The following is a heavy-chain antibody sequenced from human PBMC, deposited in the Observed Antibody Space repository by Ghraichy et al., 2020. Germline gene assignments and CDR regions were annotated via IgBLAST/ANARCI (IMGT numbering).Heavy chain of an antibody. J-gene: IGHJ6*02. V-gene: IGHV3-21*01. CDR2: ISSSSSYI. D-gene: IGHD2-2*02. Sequence: GGSLRLSCAASGFTFSSYSMNWVRQAPGKGLEWVSSISSSSSYIYYADSVKGRFTISRDNAKNSLYLQMNSLRAEDTAVYYCARVGEYQLLYVISGPSYYYYGMDVWGQGTTVTVSS. CDR3: ARVGEYQLLYVISGPSYYYYGMDV. CDR1: GFTFSSYS.